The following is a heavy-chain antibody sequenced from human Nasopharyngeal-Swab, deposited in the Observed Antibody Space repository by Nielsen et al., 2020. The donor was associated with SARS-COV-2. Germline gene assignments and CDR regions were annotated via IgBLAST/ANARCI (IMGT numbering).Heavy chain of an antibody. J-gene: IGHJ4*02. CDR1: GFTFSSYS. D-gene: IGHD3-16*02. CDR3: ATAGNYRFDF. CDR2: ISSSSSYI. V-gene: IGHV3-21*01. Sequence: GESLKISCAASGFTFSSYSMNWVRQAPGKGLEWVSSISSSSSYIYYADSVKGRFTISRDNAKNSLYLQMNSLRIEDTAVYYCATAGNYRFDFWGQGTQVTVSS.